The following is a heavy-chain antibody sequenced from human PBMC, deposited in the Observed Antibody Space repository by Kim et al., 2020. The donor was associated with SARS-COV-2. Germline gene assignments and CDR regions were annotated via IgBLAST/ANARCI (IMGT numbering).Heavy chain of an antibody. Sequence: GGSLRLSCAASGFTFSNYAMHWVRQAPGKGLEWVAVMSHDGTNTYYADSVKGRFTISGYNSKNTVSLQMYSLRIEDTAVYYCARGKRGTYGPAGGFDDWG. CDR3: ARGKRGTYGPAGGFDD. V-gene: IGHV3-30*04. CDR1: GFTFSNYA. D-gene: IGHD3-16*01. J-gene: IGHJ4*01. CDR2: MSHDGTNT.